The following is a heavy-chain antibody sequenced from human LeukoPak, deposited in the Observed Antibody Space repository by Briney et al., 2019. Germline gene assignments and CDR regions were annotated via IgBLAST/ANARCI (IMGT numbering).Heavy chain of an antibody. Sequence: GGSLRLSCAASGFTFSSYAMSWVRQAPGKALEWVSAISGSGGSTYYADSVKGRFTISRDNSKNTLYLQMNSLRAEDTAVYYCAKGAYYDSSGYVDYWGQGTLVTVSS. CDR2: ISGSGGST. D-gene: IGHD3-22*01. J-gene: IGHJ4*02. CDR1: GFTFSSYA. CDR3: AKGAYYDSSGYVDY. V-gene: IGHV3-23*01.